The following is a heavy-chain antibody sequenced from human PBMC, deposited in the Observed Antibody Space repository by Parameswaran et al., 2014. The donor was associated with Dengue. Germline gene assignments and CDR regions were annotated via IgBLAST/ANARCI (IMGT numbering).Heavy chain of an antibody. Sequence: WVRQAPGQGLEWMGWINTNTGNPTYAQGFTGRFVFSLDTSVSTAYLQISSLKAEDTAVYYCARPPSGGSAREYWYFDLWGRGTLVTVSS. V-gene: IGHV7-4-1*02. CDR3: ARPPSGGSAREYWYFDL. J-gene: IGHJ2*01. CDR2: INTNTGNP. D-gene: IGHD2-15*01.